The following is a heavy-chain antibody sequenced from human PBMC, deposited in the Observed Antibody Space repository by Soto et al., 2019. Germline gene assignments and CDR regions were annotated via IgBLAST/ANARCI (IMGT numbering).Heavy chain of an antibody. CDR1: GFTFSSYA. Sequence: QVQLVESGGGVVQPGRSLRLSCAASGFTFSSYAMHWVRQAPGKGLEWVAVISYDGSNKYYADSVKGRFTISRDNSNNTLYLQMNSLRAEDTAVYYCARASSLFYGDLDYWGQGTLVTVSS. J-gene: IGHJ4*02. CDR2: ISYDGSNK. CDR3: ARASSLFYGDLDY. V-gene: IGHV3-30-3*01. D-gene: IGHD4-17*01.